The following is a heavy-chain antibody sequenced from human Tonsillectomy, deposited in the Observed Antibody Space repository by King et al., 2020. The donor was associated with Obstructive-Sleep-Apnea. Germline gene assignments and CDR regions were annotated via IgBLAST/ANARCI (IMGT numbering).Heavy chain of an antibody. Sequence: QLVQSGAEVKKPGASVKVSCKASGYTFNSYGINWLRQAPGQGLEWVGWISAYNSNTNYAQKLQGRFTMTTDTSTSIAYMELRSLRSDDTAVYYCARDLREGYSSSWYPYYYGMDVWGQGTTVTVSS. V-gene: IGHV1-18*04. CDR3: ARDLREGYSSSWYPYYYGMDV. CDR2: ISAYNSNT. CDR1: GYTFNSYG. J-gene: IGHJ6*02. D-gene: IGHD6-13*01.